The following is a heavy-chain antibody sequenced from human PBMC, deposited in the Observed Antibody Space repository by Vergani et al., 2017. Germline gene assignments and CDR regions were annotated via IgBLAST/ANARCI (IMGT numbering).Heavy chain of an antibody. Sequence: QVQLLQSGAEVKKPGSSVKVSCKASGGTFSSYAISWVRQAPGQGLEWMGRIIPIFGTANYAQKFQGRVTITADESTSTAYMELSSLRSEDTAVYYCARMEVLWFGELLSFDYWGQGTLVTVSS. CDR1: GGTFSSYA. J-gene: IGHJ4*02. V-gene: IGHV1-69*13. CDR2: IIPIFGTA. CDR3: ARMEVLWFGELLSFDY. D-gene: IGHD3-10*01.